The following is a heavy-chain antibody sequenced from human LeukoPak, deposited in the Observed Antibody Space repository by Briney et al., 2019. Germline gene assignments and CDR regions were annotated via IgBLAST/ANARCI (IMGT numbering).Heavy chain of an antibody. CDR3: ARAYCGGDCCYDNYALDV. Sequence: GGSLRLSCAASGFIFSTYGLHWVRQAPGKGLEWVAVIWYDGSNKYYTDSVKGRFTISRDNSKNTLYLQMNSLTVEDTAVYYCARAYCGGDCCYDNYALDVWGTGTTVTVSS. V-gene: IGHV3-33*01. J-gene: IGHJ6*04. CDR1: GFIFSTYG. D-gene: IGHD2-21*02. CDR2: IWYDGSNK.